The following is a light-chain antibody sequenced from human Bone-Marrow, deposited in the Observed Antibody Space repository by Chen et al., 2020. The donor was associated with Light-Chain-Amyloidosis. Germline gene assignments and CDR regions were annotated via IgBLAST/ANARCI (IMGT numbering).Light chain of an antibody. CDR3: SSYTLRNTLV. CDR1: SSDVGGDNH. CDR2: EVT. V-gene: IGLV2-14*01. Sequence: QSALTQPASVSGSPVQSITISCTGTSSDVGGDNHVSWYQQHPDKAPKLMIYEVTNRPSWVPDRFSGSRSANPASLTIAGLQTEDEADYFCSSYTLRNTLVCGSGTRVTGL. J-gene: IGLJ1*01.